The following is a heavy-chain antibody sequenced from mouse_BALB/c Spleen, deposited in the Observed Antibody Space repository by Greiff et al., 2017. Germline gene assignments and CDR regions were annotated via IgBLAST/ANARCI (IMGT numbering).Heavy chain of an antibody. D-gene: IGHD1-2*01. J-gene: IGHJ4*01. CDR3: ARGEVYYGYDYYAMDY. V-gene: IGHV5-6-5*01. CDR2: ISSGGST. Sequence: EVKLVESGGGLVKPGGSLKLSCAASGFTFSSYAMSWVRQTPEKRLEWVASISSGGSTYYPDSVKGRVTISRDNARNILYLQMSSLRSEDTAMYYCARGEVYYGYDYYAMDYWGQGTSVTVSS. CDR1: GFTFSSYA.